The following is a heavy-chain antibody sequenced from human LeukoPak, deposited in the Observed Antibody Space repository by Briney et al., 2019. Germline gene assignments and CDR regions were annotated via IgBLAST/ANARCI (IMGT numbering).Heavy chain of an antibody. D-gene: IGHD6-19*01. Sequence: PGGSLRLSCAASGFTFSTYNMNCVRQAPGKGLEWVSSITSSSSHIYDADLVKGRFTISRDNAKNSLYLQMNSLRAEDTAVYYCATDVRDEYSSGWYPIGYWGQGTLVTVSS. CDR1: GFTFSTYN. V-gene: IGHV3-21*01. CDR2: ITSSSSHI. CDR3: ATDVRDEYSSGWYPIGY. J-gene: IGHJ4*02.